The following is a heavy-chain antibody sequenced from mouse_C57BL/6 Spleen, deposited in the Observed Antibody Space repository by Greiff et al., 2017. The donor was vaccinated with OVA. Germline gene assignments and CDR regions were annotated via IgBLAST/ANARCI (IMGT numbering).Heavy chain of an antibody. V-gene: IGHV1-64*01. J-gene: IGHJ2*01. CDR2: IHPNSGST. D-gene: IGHD1-1*01. CDR1: GYTFTSYW. CDR3: ARRGSSYAIDY. Sequence: LVESGAELVKPGASVKLSCKASGYTFTSYWMHWVKQRPGQGLEWIGMIHPNSGSTNYNEKFKSKATLTVDKSSSTAYMQLSSLTSVDSAVYYCARRGSSYAIDYWGERTPLTDSS.